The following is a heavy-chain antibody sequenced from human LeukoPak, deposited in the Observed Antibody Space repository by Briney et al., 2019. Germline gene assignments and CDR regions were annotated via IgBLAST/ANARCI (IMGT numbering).Heavy chain of an antibody. J-gene: IGHJ3*02. CDR2: IYYSGST. CDR1: GGSISRYY. V-gene: IGHV4-59*01. Sequence: SETLSLTCTVSGGSISRYYWSWSRQPPGKGLEWIGYIYYSGSTNYNPSLKSRVTISVDTSKNQFSLKLSSVTAADTAVYYCARGPVGGTTYNDGDAFDIWGQGTMVTVSS. D-gene: IGHD1-7*01. CDR3: ARGPVGGTTYNDGDAFDI.